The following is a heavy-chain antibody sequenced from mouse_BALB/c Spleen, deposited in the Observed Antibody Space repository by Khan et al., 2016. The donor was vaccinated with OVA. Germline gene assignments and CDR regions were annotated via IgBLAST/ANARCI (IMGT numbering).Heavy chain of an antibody. CDR3: AKTARIKY. J-gene: IGHJ2*01. Sequence: EVKLEVSGPGLVKPSQSLSLTCTVTGYSITSGYGWNWIRQFPGNKLEWMGYISYSGSTNYNPSLKSRTSITRDTSKNQFFLKLNSVTTEDTATYYCAKTARIKYWGQGTTLTVSS. V-gene: IGHV3-2*02. CDR1: GYSITSGYG. D-gene: IGHD1-2*01. CDR2: ISYSGST.